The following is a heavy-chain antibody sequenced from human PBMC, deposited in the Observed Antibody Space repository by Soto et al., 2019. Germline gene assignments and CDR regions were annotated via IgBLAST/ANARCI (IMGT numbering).Heavy chain of an antibody. J-gene: IGHJ5*02. CDR2: IIPIIGII. Sequence: SVKVSCKASGGTFRTYTITWVRQAPGQGLEWMGRIIPIIGIINYAQKFQGRVTITADKFTGTAYMELTRLRSDDTAVYYCAGDPDSHYNDSHAYSYPWGQGTPVTVSS. V-gene: IGHV1-69*04. CDR3: AGDPDSHYNDSHAYSYP. CDR1: GGTFRTYT. D-gene: IGHD3-22*01.